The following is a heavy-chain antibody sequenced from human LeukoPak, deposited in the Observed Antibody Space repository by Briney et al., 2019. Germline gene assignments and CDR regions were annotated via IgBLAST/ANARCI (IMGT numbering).Heavy chain of an antibody. D-gene: IGHD3-22*01. CDR3: AREDDYYYDSSGSYFDY. J-gene: IGHJ4*02. V-gene: IGHV3-23*01. CDR1: GFTFSSYA. Sequence: PGGSLRLSCAASGFTFSSYAMSWVRQAPGKGLEWVSTISNSDDNTYYADSVKGRFTISRDNSKNTLYLQMNSLRAEDTAVYYCAREDDYYYDSSGSYFDYWGQGTLVTVSS. CDR2: ISNSDDNT.